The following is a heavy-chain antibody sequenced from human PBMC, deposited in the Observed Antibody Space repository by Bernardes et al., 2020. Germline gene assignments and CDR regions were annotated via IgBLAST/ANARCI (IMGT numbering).Heavy chain of an antibody. D-gene: IGHD2-21*02. CDR2: IIPIFGTA. V-gene: IGHV1-69*13. CDR1: GGTFSSYA. J-gene: IGHJ6*02. Sequence: SVKVSCKASGGTFSSYAISWVRQAPGQGLEWMGGIIPIFGTANYAQKFQGRVTITADESTSTAYMELSSLRSEDTAVYYCARDRDIRTQSYYGMDVWGQGTTVTVSS. CDR3: ARDRDIRTQSYYGMDV.